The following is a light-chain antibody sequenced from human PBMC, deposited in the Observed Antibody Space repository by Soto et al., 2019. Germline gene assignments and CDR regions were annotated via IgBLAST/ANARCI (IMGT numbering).Light chain of an antibody. CDR3: SSYRSGNSLDV. V-gene: IGLV2-14*01. CDR2: EVS. CDR1: SSDVGDYKY. J-gene: IGLJ1*01. Sequence: SALTQPASVSGSPGQSITISCTGTSSDVGDYKYVSWYQQHPGKAPKLIIYEVSNRPSGVSSRFSGSKSGNTASLTISGLQTEDEADYYCSSYRSGNSLDVFGTGTKVTVL.